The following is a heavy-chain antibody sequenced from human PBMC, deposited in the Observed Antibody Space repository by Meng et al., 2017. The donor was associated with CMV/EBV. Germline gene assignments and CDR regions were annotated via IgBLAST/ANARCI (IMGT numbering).Heavy chain of an antibody. J-gene: IGHJ5*02. CDR3: ARDHLGFDH. Sequence: KVSGKASGYTLNNCGMGGVRQAHGKGLEWMGWISAQNGNRNYAQKFQGRVNMTTDRSTSTAYMELRSLRSDDTAVYYCARDHLGFDHWGQGTLVTVSS. CDR1: GYTLNNCG. V-gene: IGHV1-18*01. CDR2: ISAQNGNR.